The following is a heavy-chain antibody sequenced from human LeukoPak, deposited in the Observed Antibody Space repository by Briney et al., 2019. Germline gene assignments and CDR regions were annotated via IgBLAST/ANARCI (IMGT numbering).Heavy chain of an antibody. CDR3: ARGNVVAATLGMFPNYYYYGMDV. D-gene: IGHD2-15*01. CDR2: ISAYNGNT. V-gene: IGHV1-18*04. CDR1: GYTFTSYG. J-gene: IGHJ6*04. Sequence: ASVKVSCKASGYTFTSYGISWVRQAPGQGLEWMGWISAYNGNTNYAQKLQGRVTMTTDTSTSTAYMELRSLRSDDTAVYYCARGNVVAATLGMFPNYYYYGMDVWGKGTTVTVSS.